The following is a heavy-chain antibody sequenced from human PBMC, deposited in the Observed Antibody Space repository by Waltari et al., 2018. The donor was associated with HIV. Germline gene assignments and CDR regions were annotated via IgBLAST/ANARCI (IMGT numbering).Heavy chain of an antibody. Sequence: MGAWNWIRQSPSRGLEWLGRTYYRSKWYNDYAVSVKSRITINPDTSKNQFSLQLNSVTPEDTAVYYCARDRVLTGIYDAFDIWGQGTMVTVSS. CDR2: TYYRSKWYN. D-gene: IGHD7-27*01. J-gene: IGHJ3*02. CDR3: ARDRVLTGIYDAFDI. V-gene: IGHV6-1*01. CDR1: MGA.